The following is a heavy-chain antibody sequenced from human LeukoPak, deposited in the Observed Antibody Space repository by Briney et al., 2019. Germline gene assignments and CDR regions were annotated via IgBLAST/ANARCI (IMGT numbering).Heavy chain of an antibody. CDR3: AKDGLGLDFWSGYPNYFHY. CDR1: GFTFSSYG. D-gene: IGHD3-3*01. J-gene: IGHJ4*02. Sequence: GGSLRLSCAASGFTFSSYGMHWVRQAPGKGLEWVAFIRCDGSNKYYAVSVTGRFPIYRDNSKNTLYLQMNSLRAEDTAVYYGAKDGLGLDFWSGYPNYFHYWGQGTLVTVSS. V-gene: IGHV3-30*02. CDR2: IRCDGSNK.